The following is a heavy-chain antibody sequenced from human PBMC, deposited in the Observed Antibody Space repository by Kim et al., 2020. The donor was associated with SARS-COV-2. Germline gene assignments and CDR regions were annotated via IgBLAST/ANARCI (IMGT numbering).Heavy chain of an antibody. CDR2: IYYSGST. CDR3: ARRTDYGDYPYNWFDP. J-gene: IGHJ5*02. Sequence: SETLSHTCTVSGGSIRSGGYYWSWIRQHPGKGLEWIGYIYYSGSTYYNPSLKSRVTISVDTSKNQFSLKLSSVTAADTAVYYCARRTDYGDYPYNWFDPWGQGTLVTVSS. D-gene: IGHD4-17*01. V-gene: IGHV4-31*03. CDR1: GGSIRSGGYY.